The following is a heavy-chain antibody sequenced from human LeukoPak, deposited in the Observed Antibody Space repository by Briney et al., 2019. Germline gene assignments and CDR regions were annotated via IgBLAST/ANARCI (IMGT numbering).Heavy chain of an antibody. J-gene: IGHJ6*04. V-gene: IGHV3-33*01. D-gene: IGHD2-8*02. CDR1: GFTFSTYG. Sequence: PGGSLRLSCVASGFTFSTYGMQGVRQTPGKGLEWVAVIWYDGSIKYYVDAVKGRFTISRDNSKNTLYLQMNSRRGGDTAVYYCARTGSTGGNCPPYSYYPLDVWGEGTTVTVSS. CDR3: ARTGSTGGNCPPYSYYPLDV. CDR2: IWYDGSIK.